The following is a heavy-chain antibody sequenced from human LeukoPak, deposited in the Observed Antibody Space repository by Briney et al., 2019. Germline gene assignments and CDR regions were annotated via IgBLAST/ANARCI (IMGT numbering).Heavy chain of an antibody. J-gene: IGHJ3*02. CDR1: GYSFTSYW. CDR2: IYPGDSDT. V-gene: IGHV5-51*01. CDR3: ARHGVRGLIDDAFDI. Sequence: GESLKISCKGSGYSFTSYWIGWVRQMPGKGLEWMGIIYPGDSDTRYSPSFQGQVTISADKSISTAYLQWSSLKASDTAMYYCARHGVRGLIDDAFDIWGQGTMVTVSS. D-gene: IGHD3-10*01.